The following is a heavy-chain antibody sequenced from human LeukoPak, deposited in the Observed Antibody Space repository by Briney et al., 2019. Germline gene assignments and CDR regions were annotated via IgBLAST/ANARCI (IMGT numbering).Heavy chain of an antibody. Sequence: SVKVSCKASGYTFTSYGISWVRQAPGQGLEWMGWINTYNGNTNYAQKLQGRVTMTTDTSTSTAYMELRSLRSDDTAVYYCARPQDSSGYYYYAYWGQGTLVTVSS. CDR3: ARPQDSSGYYYYAY. J-gene: IGHJ4*02. CDR2: INTYNGNT. V-gene: IGHV1-18*01. D-gene: IGHD3-22*01. CDR1: GYTFTSYG.